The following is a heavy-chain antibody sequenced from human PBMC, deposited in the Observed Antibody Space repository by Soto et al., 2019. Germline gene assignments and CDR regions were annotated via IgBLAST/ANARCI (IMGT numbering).Heavy chain of an antibody. J-gene: IGHJ4*02. CDR2: IKQDGSEK. CDR3: ARAGGYYYDSSGYSGY. D-gene: IGHD3-22*01. V-gene: IGHV3-7*01. CDR1: GFTFSSYW. Sequence: EVQLVESGGGLVQPGGSLRLSCAASGFTFSSYWMSWVRQAPGKGLEWVANIKQDGSEKYYVDSVKGRFTISRDNAKNSLYLQMNSLRAEDTAVYYCARAGGYYYDSSGYSGYWGQGTLVTVSS.